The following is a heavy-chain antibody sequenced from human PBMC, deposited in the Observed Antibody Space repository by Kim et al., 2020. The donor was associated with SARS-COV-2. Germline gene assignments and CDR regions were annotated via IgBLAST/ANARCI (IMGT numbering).Heavy chain of an antibody. Sequence: GGSLRLSCAASGFTFSSYGMHWVRQAPGKGLEWVAVIWYDGSNKYYADSVKGRFTISRDNSKNTLYLQMNSLRAEDTAVYYCARGPPLLLWFGESYDYYYYGMDVWGQGTTVTVSS. CDR2: IWYDGSNK. CDR1: GFTFSSYG. V-gene: IGHV3-33*01. CDR3: ARGPPLLLWFGESYDYYYYGMDV. D-gene: IGHD3-10*01. J-gene: IGHJ6*02.